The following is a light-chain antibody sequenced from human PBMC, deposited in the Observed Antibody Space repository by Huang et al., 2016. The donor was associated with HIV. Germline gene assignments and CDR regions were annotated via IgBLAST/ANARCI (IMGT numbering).Light chain of an antibody. CDR2: GSS. CDR3: HQYNNWLLS. Sequence: EIVMTQSPATLSVSPGQRVTLSCRANRGVSTNLAWYQQRHGQAPRLLIYGSSTRASGIPARFSGSGSGTDFSLTISSLQSEDFALYYCHQYNNWLLSFGGGTRV. CDR1: RGVSTN. J-gene: IGKJ4*01. V-gene: IGKV3-15*01.